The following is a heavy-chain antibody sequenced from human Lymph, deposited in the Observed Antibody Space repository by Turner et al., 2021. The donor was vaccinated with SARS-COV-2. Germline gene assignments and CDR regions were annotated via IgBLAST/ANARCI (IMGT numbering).Heavy chain of an antibody. D-gene: IGHD6-13*01. J-gene: IGHJ6*02. Sequence: QVQLVQSGAEVKKPGSSVKVSCKASGGTFSSSAISWVRQAPGQGLEGMGGIIPLLAIANCDTKFQGRVTITAEKSPSTAYMELGSLRSEDTAVYFCARIAAPGMGGGVHYYYYAMDVWGQGTTVTVSS. V-gene: IGHV1-69*10. CDR3: ARIAAPGMGGGVHYYYYAMDV. CDR1: GGTFSSSA. CDR2: IIPLLAIA.